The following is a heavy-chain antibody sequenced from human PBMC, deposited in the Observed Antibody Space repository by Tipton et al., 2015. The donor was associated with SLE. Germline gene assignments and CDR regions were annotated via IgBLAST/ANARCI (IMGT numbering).Heavy chain of an antibody. V-gene: IGHV4-59*12. Sequence: TLSLTCTVSGGSITGYYWGWLRQSPGKGLEWIGSVFYSGSANYNPSLKGRVTISVDTSKNQFSLKLSSVTAADTAVYYCARGILEPGDYWGQGTLVTVSS. CDR3: ARGILEPGDY. CDR2: VFYSGSA. D-gene: IGHD1-1*01. CDR1: GGSITGYY. J-gene: IGHJ4*02.